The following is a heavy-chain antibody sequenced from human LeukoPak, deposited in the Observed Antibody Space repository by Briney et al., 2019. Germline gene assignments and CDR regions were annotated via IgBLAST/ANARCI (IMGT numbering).Heavy chain of an antibody. CDR1: GYPFTTYW. CDR2: IYPADSDT. Sequence: GESLKISCQGSGYPFTTYWIAWVRQMPGKGLEWMGVIYPADSDTRYSPSFQGQATISADKSISTAYLQWSSLQASDTAIYYCVRKGASTWYLDFWGQGTLVTVSS. CDR3: VRKGASTWYLDF. V-gene: IGHV5-51*01. J-gene: IGHJ4*02. D-gene: IGHD2-2*01.